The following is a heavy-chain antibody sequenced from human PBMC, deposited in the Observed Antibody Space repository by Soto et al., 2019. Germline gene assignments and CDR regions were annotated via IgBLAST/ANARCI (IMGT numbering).Heavy chain of an antibody. Sequence: GGSLRPSCAASGFTVSSNYMSWVRQAPGKGLEWVSVIYSGGSTYYADSVKGRFTISRDNSKNTLYLQMNSLRAEDTAVYYCGGGETKHNRKFLTVYFPPLPPDAFDIWGQGTMVTVSS. CDR2: IYSGGST. V-gene: IGHV3-53*01. CDR3: GGGETKHNRKFLTVYFPPLPPDAFDI. J-gene: IGHJ3*02. CDR1: GFTVSSNY. D-gene: IGHD3-9*01.